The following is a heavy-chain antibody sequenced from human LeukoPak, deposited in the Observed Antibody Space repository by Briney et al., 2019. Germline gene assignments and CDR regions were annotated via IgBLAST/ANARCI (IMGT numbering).Heavy chain of an antibody. CDR2: ISSSSSYI. V-gene: IGHV3-21*01. Sequence: AGGSLRLSCAASGFTFSSYSMDWVRQAPGKGLEWVSSISSSSSYIYYADSVKGRFTISRDNAKNSLYLQMNSLRAEDTAVYYCARDDPSGFGGYWGQGTLVTVSS. D-gene: IGHD3-10*01. CDR1: GFTFSSYS. J-gene: IGHJ4*02. CDR3: ARDDPSGFGGY.